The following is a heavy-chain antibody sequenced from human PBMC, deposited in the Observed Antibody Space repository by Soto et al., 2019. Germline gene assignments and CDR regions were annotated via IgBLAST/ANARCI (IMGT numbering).Heavy chain of an antibody. Sequence: EGSLILSCAASGFTFSSYSMNWVRQAPGKGLEWVSSISSSSSYIYYADSVKGRFTISRDNAKNSLYLQMNSLRAEDTAVYYCAREWNLVYTYYYGMDVWGQGTTVTVSS. CDR3: AREWNLVYTYYYGMDV. J-gene: IGHJ6*02. D-gene: IGHD2-8*01. V-gene: IGHV3-21*01. CDR1: GFTFSSYS. CDR2: ISSSSSYI.